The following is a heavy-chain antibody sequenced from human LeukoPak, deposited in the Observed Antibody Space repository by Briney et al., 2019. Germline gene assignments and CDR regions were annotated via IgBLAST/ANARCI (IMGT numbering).Heavy chain of an antibody. CDR2: IGTGGDT. CDR3: AREVVPADYDY. Sequence: GGSLRLSCAASGFTSSSYDMHWVRQATGKGLEWVSAIGTGGDTYYPGSVKGRFTISRENAKNSLYLQMNSLRAEDTAVYYCAREVVPADYDYWGQGTLVTVSS. V-gene: IGHV3-13*01. D-gene: IGHD2-2*01. CDR1: GFTSSSYD. J-gene: IGHJ4*02.